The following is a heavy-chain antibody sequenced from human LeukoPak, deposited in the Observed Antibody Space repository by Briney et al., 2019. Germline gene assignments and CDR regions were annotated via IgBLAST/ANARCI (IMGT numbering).Heavy chain of an antibody. CDR3: AREIVVVTAIRRRWFDP. CDR2: SYYSGST. J-gene: IGHJ5*02. Sequence: SETLSLTCTVSGGSISSSSYYWGWIRQPPGKGLEWIGTSYYSGSTYYNPSLKSRVTISVDTSKNQFSLNLSSVTAADTAVYYCAREIVVVTAIRRRWFDPWGQGTLVTVSS. CDR1: GGSISSSSYY. V-gene: IGHV4-39*02. D-gene: IGHD2-21*02.